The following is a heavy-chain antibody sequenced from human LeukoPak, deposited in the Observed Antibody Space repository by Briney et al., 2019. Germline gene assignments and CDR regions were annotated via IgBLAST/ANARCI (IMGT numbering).Heavy chain of an antibody. Sequence: ETLSLTCTVSGGSISSYYWSWIRQPPGKGLEWIGYIYYSGSTNYNPSLKSRVTISVDTSKNQFSLKLSSVTAADTAVYYCARERTYYYDSSGYSDAFDIWGQGTMVTVSS. CDR2: IYYSGST. J-gene: IGHJ3*02. CDR1: GGSISSYY. V-gene: IGHV4-59*01. CDR3: ARERTYYYDSSGYSDAFDI. D-gene: IGHD3-22*01.